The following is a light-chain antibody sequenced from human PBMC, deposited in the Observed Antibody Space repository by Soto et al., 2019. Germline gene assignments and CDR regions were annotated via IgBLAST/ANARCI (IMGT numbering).Light chain of an antibody. V-gene: IGLV2-8*01. J-gene: IGLJ1*01. CDR2: EVY. CDR3: SSYAGYNNFV. CDR1: SSDIGGYNY. Sequence: QSVLTQPPSASGSPGQSVTISCTGTSSDIGGYNYVSWYQQLPGKAPKLLIHEVYKRPSGVPTRFSGSKSGNRASLTVSGLQAADEADYYCSSYAGYNNFVFGTGTKLTVL.